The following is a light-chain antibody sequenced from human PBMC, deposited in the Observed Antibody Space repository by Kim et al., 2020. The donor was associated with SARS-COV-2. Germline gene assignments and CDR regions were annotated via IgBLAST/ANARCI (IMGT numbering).Light chain of an antibody. J-gene: IGKJ2*01. CDR3: QQYNNWPRST. CDR1: QSVSSN. V-gene: IGKV3-15*01. CDR2: GAS. Sequence: EIVMTQSPATLSVSPGERATLSRRASQSVSSNLAWYQQKPGQAPRLLIYGASTRATGIPARFSGSGSGTEFTLTISSLQSEDFAVYYCQQYNNWPRSTFGQGTKLEI.